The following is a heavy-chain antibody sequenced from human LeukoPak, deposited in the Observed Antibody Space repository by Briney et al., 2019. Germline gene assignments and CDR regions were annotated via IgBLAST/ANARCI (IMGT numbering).Heavy chain of an antibody. Sequence: KPSETLSLTCAVYGGSFSGYYWSWIRQPPGKGLEWIGEINHSGSTNYNPSLKSRVTISVDTSKNQFSLKLSSVTAADTAVYYCARTQWFGELLFDYWGQGTLVTVSS. CDR3: ARTQWFGELLFDY. CDR1: GGSFSGYY. J-gene: IGHJ4*02. D-gene: IGHD3-10*01. CDR2: INHSGST. V-gene: IGHV4-34*01.